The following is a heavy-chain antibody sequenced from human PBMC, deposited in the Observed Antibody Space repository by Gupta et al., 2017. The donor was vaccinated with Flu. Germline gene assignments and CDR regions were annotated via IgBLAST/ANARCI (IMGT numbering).Heavy chain of an antibody. J-gene: IGHJ6*02. CDR3: ARAISDYYGMDV. CDR1: GYILTNYF. V-gene: IGHV1-46*01. CDR2: IDPSGGST. Sequence: QLQLVQSGAEVTKPGASVKVSCKASGYILTNYFMHWVRQTPGQGLEWMGIIDPSGGSTNYEQKFSGRVTMTRDRSTSTVHMELSSLRSEDTAVYYCARAISDYYGMDVWGQGTTVTVSS.